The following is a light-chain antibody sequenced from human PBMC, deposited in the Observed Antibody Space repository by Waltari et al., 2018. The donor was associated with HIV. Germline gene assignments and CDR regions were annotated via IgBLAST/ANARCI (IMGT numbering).Light chain of an antibody. CDR3: QQYNSDS. Sequence: DIQMTQSPSTLSASVGDRVTITCRASQSISSWLAWYQQKPGKAPKLLIYKASSLESGVPSRFSGSGSGTEFTLTISSLQPDDFATYYCQQYNSDSFGQGTKLEIK. J-gene: IGKJ2*01. CDR1: QSISSW. V-gene: IGKV1-5*03. CDR2: KAS.